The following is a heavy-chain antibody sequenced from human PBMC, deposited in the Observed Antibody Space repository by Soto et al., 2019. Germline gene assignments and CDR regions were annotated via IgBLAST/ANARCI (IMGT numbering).Heavy chain of an antibody. CDR1: GYTFTNYW. J-gene: IGHJ6*02. D-gene: IGHD2-21*01. CDR3: ATHTLIGYSSGMDV. CDR2: IYPGDSDT. V-gene: IGHV5-51*01. Sequence: LGESLKISCKASGYTFTNYWIGWVRQMPGKGLEWMGFIYPGDSDTRYSPSFQGQVTISADKSITTAYLQWSSLKASDTAKYYCATHTLIGYSSGMDVWGQGTTVTV.